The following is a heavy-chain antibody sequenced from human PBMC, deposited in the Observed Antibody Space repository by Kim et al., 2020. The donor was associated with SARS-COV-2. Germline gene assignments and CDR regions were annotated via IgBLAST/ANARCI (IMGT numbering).Heavy chain of an antibody. CDR2: IYSGGRT. CDR1: GFTVSSNY. CDR3: AKYYYNIGGYYEAAFDY. D-gene: IGHD3-22*01. Sequence: GGSLRLSCAASGFTVSSNYMSWVRQAPGKGLEWVSVIYSGGRTYYADSVKGRFTISRDNSKNTLYLQMNSLRAEDTAVYYCAKYYYNIGGYYEAAFDYWGQGTLVTVSS. J-gene: IGHJ4*02. V-gene: IGHV3-66*01.